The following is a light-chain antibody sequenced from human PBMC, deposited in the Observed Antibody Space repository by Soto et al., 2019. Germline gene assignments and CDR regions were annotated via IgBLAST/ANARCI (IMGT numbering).Light chain of an antibody. CDR2: DVN. CDR3: SSYTGSNTFV. CDR1: SSDVGGYDY. V-gene: IGLV2-14*01. Sequence: QSALTQPASVSGSPGQSITISCTGTSSDVGGYDYVSWYQQLPGKAPKLLIYDVNNRPSGVSHRFSGSKSGNTASLTISGLQAEDEADYYCSSYTGSNTFVYGTGTKLTVL. J-gene: IGLJ1*01.